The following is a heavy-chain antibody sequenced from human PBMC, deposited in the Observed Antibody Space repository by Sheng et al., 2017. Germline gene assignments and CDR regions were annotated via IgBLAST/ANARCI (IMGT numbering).Heavy chain of an antibody. CDR3: ARSRPELRTGGYFDY. CDR1: GFTFSSYA. V-gene: IGHV3-30*01. D-gene: IGHD1-7*01. J-gene: IGHJ4*02. CDR2: ISYDGSNK. Sequence: QVQLVESGGGVVQPGRSLRLSCAASGFTFSSYAMHWVRQAPGKGLEWVAVISYDGSNKYYADSVKGRFTISRDNSKNTLYLQMNSLRAEDTAVYYCARSRPELRTGGYFDYWGQGTLVTV.